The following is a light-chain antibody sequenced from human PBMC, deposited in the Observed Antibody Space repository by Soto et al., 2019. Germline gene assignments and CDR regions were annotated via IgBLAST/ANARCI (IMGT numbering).Light chain of an antibody. CDR2: DNH. J-gene: IGLJ2*01. CDR3: ATWDSSLSIVL. Sequence: QSVLTQPPSVSAAPGQRVTISCSGSSSNIGNNFVTWYQQLPGTAPKLLIYDNHMRPSVIPDRFSGSKSGTSATLGISGLQTGDEADYYCATWDSSLSIVLFGGGTKVTVL. CDR1: SSNIGNNF. V-gene: IGLV1-51*01.